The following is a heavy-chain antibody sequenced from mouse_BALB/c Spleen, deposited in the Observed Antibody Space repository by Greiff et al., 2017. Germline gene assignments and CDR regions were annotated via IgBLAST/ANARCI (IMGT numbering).Heavy chain of an antibody. Sequence: EVMLVESGGGLVKPGGSLKLSCAASGFTFSDYYMYWVRQTPEKRLEWVATISDGGSYTYYPDSVKGRFTISRDNAKNNLYLQMSSLKSEDTAMYYCARGGDYGNAFAYWGQGTLVTVSA. CDR1: GFTFSDYY. V-gene: IGHV5-4*02. J-gene: IGHJ3*01. D-gene: IGHD2-1*01. CDR2: ISDGGSYT. CDR3: ARGGDYGNAFAY.